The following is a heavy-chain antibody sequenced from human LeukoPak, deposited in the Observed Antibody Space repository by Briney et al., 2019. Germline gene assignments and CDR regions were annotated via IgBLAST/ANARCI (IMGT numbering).Heavy chain of an antibody. J-gene: IGHJ6*02. V-gene: IGHV1-2*02. D-gene: IGHD3-10*01. CDR2: INPNSGGT. CDR1: GYTFTGYY. CDR3: ARDRYGSGRRGMDV. Sequence: GASVKVSCKASGYTFTGYYMHWVRQAPGQGLEWMGWINPNSGGTNYAQKFQGRVTMTRDTSISTAYMELSRLRSDDTAVYYSARDRYGSGRRGMDVWGQGTTVTVSS.